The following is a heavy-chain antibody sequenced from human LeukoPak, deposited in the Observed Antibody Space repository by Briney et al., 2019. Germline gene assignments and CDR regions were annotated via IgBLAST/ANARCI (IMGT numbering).Heavy chain of an antibody. CDR2: INPSGGST. V-gene: IGHV1-46*01. D-gene: IGHD5-18*01. CDR3: ARVGTAMAFDY. CDR1: GYTFTSYY. Sequence: ASVKVSCKASGYTFTSYYMHWVRQAPGQGPEWMGIINPSGGSTSYAQKFQGRVTMTRDTSTSTVYMELSSLRSEDTAVYYCARVGTAMAFDYWGQGTLVTVSS. J-gene: IGHJ4*02.